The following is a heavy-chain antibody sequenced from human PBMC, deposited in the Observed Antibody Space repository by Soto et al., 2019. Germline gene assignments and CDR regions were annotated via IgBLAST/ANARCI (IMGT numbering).Heavy chain of an antibody. CDR1: GGTFSSYT. J-gene: IGHJ6*02. V-gene: IGHV1-69*02. D-gene: IGHD6-13*01. CDR2: IIPILGIA. Sequence: QVQLVQSGAEVKKPGSSVKVSCKASGGTFSSYTISWVRQAPGQGLEWMGRIIPILGIANYAQKFQGRVTITAGKSTSTAYMGLSSLRSEDTAVYYCARGSSSDYYYYCMDVWGQGTTVTVSS. CDR3: ARGSSSDYYYYCMDV.